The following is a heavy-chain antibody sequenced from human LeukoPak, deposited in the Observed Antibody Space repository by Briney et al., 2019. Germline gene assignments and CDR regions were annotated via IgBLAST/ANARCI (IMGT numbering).Heavy chain of an antibody. Sequence: SQTLSLTRTVSGGSTSSGSYCWSWIRQPAGKGLEWIGRIYTSGSTNYNPSLKSRVTMSVDTSKNQFSLKLSSVTAADTAVYYCARDLPSTVTTSFYYYYYMDVWGKGTTVTVSS. CDR2: IYTSGST. D-gene: IGHD4-17*01. J-gene: IGHJ6*03. CDR3: ARDLPSTVTTSFYYYYYMDV. V-gene: IGHV4-61*02. CDR1: GGSTSSGSYC.